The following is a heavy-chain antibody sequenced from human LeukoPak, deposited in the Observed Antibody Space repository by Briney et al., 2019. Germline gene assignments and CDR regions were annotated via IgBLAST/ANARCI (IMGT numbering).Heavy chain of an antibody. Sequence: ASVKVSCKASGYTFTSYDINWVRQATGQGLEWMGWMNPNSGNTGYAQKFQGRVTMTRNTSISTAYMELSSLRSEDTAVYYCASRKSYCSGGSCYSGDDYWGQGTLVTVSS. CDR2: MNPNSGNT. V-gene: IGHV1-8*01. CDR3: ASRKSYCSGGSCYSGDDY. CDR1: GYTFTSYD. D-gene: IGHD2-15*01. J-gene: IGHJ4*02.